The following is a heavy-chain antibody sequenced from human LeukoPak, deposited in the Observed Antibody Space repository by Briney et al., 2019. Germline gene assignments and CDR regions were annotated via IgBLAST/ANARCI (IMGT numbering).Heavy chain of an antibody. CDR2: MNPNSGNT. Sequence: GASVKVSCKASGYTFTSYDINWVRQATGKGLEWMGWMNPNSGNTGYAQKLQGRVTMTRNTSISTAYMELSSLRSEDTAVYYCARGHYYDSSGYYSDAFDIWGQGTMVTVSS. V-gene: IGHV1-8*01. D-gene: IGHD3-22*01. CDR1: GYTFTSYD. CDR3: ARGHYYDSSGYYSDAFDI. J-gene: IGHJ3*02.